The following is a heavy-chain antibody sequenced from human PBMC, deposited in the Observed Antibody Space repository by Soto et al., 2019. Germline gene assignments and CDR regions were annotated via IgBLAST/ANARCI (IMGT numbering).Heavy chain of an antibody. CDR3: ARDGGSTSSYYYYYYMDV. CDR2: IWYDGSNK. Sequence: GGSLRLSCAASGFTFSSYGMHWVRQAPGKGLEWVAVIWYDGSNKYYADSVKGRFTISRDNSKNTLYLQMNSLRAEDTAVYYCARDGGSTSSYYYYYYMDVWGKGTTVTVSS. V-gene: IGHV3-33*01. D-gene: IGHD2-2*01. CDR1: GFTFSSYG. J-gene: IGHJ6*03.